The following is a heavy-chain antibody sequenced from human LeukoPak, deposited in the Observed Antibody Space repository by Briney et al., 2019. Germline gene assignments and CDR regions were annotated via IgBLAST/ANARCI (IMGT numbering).Heavy chain of an antibody. CDR3: ARTMGATTYYYGMDV. J-gene: IGHJ6*02. D-gene: IGHD1-26*01. V-gene: IGHV1-8*01. CDR1: GYTFTSYD. CDR2: MNPNSGNT. Sequence: ASVKVSCKASGYTFTSYDINWVRQATGQGLEWMGWMNPNSGNTGYVQKFQGRVTMTRNTSISTAYMELSSLRSEDTAVYYCARTMGATTYYYGMDVWGQGTTVTVSS.